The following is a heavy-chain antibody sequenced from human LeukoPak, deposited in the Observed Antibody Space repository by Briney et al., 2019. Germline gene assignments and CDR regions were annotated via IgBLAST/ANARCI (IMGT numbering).Heavy chain of an antibody. Sequence: SETLSLTCTVSGGSISSYYWSWIRQPPGKGLEYIGYIYYSGNTNSNPSLNSRVTISVDTSKNQFSLKLSSVTAADTAVYYCARHERRAVEFFDYWGQGTLVTVSS. CDR2: IYYSGNT. V-gene: IGHV4-59*08. D-gene: IGHD6-19*01. J-gene: IGHJ4*02. CDR1: GGSISSYY. CDR3: ARHERRAVEFFDY.